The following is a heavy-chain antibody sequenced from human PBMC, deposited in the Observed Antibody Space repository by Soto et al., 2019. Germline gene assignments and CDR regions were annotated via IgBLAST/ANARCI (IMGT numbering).Heavy chain of an antibody. CDR2: IYYSGST. Sequence: SETLSLTCTVSGGSVSSGSYYWSWIRQPPGKGLEWIGYIYYSGSTNYNPSLKGRVTISVDTSKNQFSLKLSSVTAADTAVYYCASGLASHDYGDYFDYWGQGTLVTVSS. D-gene: IGHD4-17*01. J-gene: IGHJ4*02. CDR1: GGSVSSGSYY. CDR3: ASGLASHDYGDYFDY. V-gene: IGHV4-61*01.